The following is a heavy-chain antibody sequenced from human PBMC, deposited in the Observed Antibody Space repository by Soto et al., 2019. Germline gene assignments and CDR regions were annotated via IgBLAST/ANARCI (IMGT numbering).Heavy chain of an antibody. Sequence: QVQLVQSGAEVKKPGSSVKVSCKASGGTFSSYAISWVRQAPGQGLEWMGVIIPIFGTANYVQKFQGRVMITADESTSTDYMELGSSRSEDTAVYYCARDGGVGYSYGRNYFDYWGQETLVTVSS. CDR3: ARDGGVGYSYGRNYFDY. CDR1: GGTFSSYA. D-gene: IGHD5-18*01. V-gene: IGHV1-69*01. CDR2: IIPIFGTA. J-gene: IGHJ4*02.